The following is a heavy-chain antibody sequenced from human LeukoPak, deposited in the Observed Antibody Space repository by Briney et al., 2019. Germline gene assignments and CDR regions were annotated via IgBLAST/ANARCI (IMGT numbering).Heavy chain of an antibody. CDR2: IYYSGTT. J-gene: IGHJ5*02. D-gene: IGHD6-19*01. CDR3: ARLQAVARTSDWFDP. Sequence: SETLSLTCTVSGGSISGNYWSWIRQPPGTGLEWIGYIYYSGTTNYNPSLKSRVTISLDASQNQFSLKLSSVTAADTAVYYCARLQAVARTSDWFDPWGQGTLVTVSS. V-gene: IGHV4-59*01. CDR1: GGSISGNY.